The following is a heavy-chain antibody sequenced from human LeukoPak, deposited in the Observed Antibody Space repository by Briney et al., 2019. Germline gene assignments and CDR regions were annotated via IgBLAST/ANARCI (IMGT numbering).Heavy chain of an antibody. Sequence: SETLSLTCTVSGGSISSYYWNRIRQPPGEGLEWIGYIYYSGSTNYNPSLKSRVTISVDTSKNQFSLNLTSVTAADTAVYYCARDRYSSSWRIYYYYYYMDVWGKGTTVTVSS. CDR1: GGSISSYY. CDR2: IYYSGST. CDR3: ARDRYSSSWRIYYYYYYMDV. J-gene: IGHJ6*03. D-gene: IGHD6-13*01. V-gene: IGHV4-59*01.